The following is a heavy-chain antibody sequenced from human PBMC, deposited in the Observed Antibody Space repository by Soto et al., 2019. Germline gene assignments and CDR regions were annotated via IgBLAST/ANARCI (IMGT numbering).Heavy chain of an antibody. D-gene: IGHD6-19*01. CDR2: ISSSSRRT. CDR1: GVTFGNYG. V-gene: IGHV3-21*03. J-gene: IGHJ4*02. CDR3: ARNPSGQWVVPLYCDL. Sequence: GGSLRLSCETSGVTFGNYGMGWVRQAPGKGLYWVSGISSSSRRTYYADSVRGRFTISRDNAKNSVYLQINTLRVEDTAIYYCARNPSGQWVVPLYCDLWGQGTLVTVSS.